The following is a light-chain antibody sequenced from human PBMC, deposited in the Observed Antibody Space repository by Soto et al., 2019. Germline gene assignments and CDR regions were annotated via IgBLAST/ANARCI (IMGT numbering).Light chain of an antibody. CDR3: QKYNSAPPWT. CDR2: SAS. Sequence: DIQMTQSPSSLSASVGDRVTITCRASQGIRNFLAWYQQKPGKVLKLLIYSASTLKSGVPSRFSGSGSGTAVTLTISSLQPGDVATYYFQKYNSAPPWTVGQGTKVEIK. V-gene: IGKV1-27*01. CDR1: QGIRNF. J-gene: IGKJ1*01.